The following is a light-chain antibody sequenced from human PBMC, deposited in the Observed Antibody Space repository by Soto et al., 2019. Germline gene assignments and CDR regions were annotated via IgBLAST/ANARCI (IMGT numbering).Light chain of an antibody. Sequence: DIQMTHSPSTLSASVGDRVTITCRASQSIDTWLAWYQQKPGEVPKVLIYKVSNLQRGVPSRFSGSGSGTEFTLTISSLQPDDFATYYCQHYNSYSEAFGQGTKVDIK. CDR2: KVS. V-gene: IGKV1-5*03. J-gene: IGKJ1*01. CDR1: QSIDTW. CDR3: QHYNSYSEA.